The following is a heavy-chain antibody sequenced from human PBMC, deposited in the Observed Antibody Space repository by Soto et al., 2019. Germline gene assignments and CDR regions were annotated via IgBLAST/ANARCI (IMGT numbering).Heavy chain of an antibody. J-gene: IGHJ4*02. D-gene: IGHD3-10*01. CDR3: ASYGSGSYYNGDSFDY. V-gene: IGHV4-34*01. CDR2: IHHSAST. Sequence: QVQLQQWGAGLLKPSETLSLTCAVYGGSFSAYYWSWIRQSPGKGLEWIGEIHHSASTNYKPSLKSWVTISVDTSKNQFSLELRSATAADTAVYYCASYGSGSYYNGDSFDYWGQGTLVPVSS. CDR1: GGSFSAYY.